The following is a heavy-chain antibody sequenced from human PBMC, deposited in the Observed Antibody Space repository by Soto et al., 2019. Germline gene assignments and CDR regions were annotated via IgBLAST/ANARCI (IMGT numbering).Heavy chain of an antibody. CDR3: ARGPSYSDSYFGH. J-gene: IGHJ4*02. CDR1: EFTFSNYA. Sequence: QVQLVESGGGAVQPGGSRRLSCAASEFTFSNYAMHWVRQAPGKGLQWLAVISYDGNNKYYADSVEGRFTISRDNSKNTVYLQMNSLRLEDTAVYYCARGPSYSDSYFGHGGPGTLVTVSS. D-gene: IGHD4-17*01. CDR2: ISYDGNNK. V-gene: IGHV3-30*03.